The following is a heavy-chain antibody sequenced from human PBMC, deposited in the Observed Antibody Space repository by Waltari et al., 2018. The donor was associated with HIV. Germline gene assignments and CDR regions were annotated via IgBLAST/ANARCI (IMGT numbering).Heavy chain of an antibody. D-gene: IGHD6-19*01. CDR3: ARSSVPVGPLYGMDV. Sequence: EMQLVESGGGLVKPGGSRRLSCVASGITSRGFSMNWVRRAPGKVLEWVSSISTASTYIYYGDSVKGRFTISRDNAKNSLYLQMNSLRAEDTAVYFCARSSVPVGPLYGMDVWGQGTTVTVAS. CDR1: GITSRGFS. CDR2: ISTASTYI. J-gene: IGHJ6*02. V-gene: IGHV3-21*02.